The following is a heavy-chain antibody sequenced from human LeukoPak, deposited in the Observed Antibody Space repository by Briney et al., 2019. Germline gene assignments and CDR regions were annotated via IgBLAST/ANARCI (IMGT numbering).Heavy chain of an antibody. V-gene: IGHV4-39*07. J-gene: IGHJ4*02. CDR2: IYHSGTT. D-gene: IGHD3-10*01. CDR1: GGSISSGDYY. Sequence: PSETLSLTCTVSGGSISSGDYYWSWIRQPPGKGLEWIGEIYHSGTTNYNPSLKSRVTISVDKSKNQFSLKLSSVTAADTAVYYCARESLSSLGRGAPIDYWGQGTLVTVSS. CDR3: ARESLSSLGRGAPIDY.